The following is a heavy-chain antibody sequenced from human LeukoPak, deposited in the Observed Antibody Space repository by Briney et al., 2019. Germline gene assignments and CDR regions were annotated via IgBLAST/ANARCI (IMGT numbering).Heavy chain of an antibody. CDR3: ARKGSAYYYYAMDV. D-gene: IGHD1-26*01. CDR2: IKQDGSEK. Sequence: GGSLRLSCAASGFTFSSYWMSWVRQAPGKGLEWVANIKQDGSEKYHVDSVKGRFTISRDNAKNSLYLQMNSLRAEDTAVYYCARKGSAYYYYAMDVWGQGTTVTVSS. V-gene: IGHV3-7*01. J-gene: IGHJ6*02. CDR1: GFTFSSYW.